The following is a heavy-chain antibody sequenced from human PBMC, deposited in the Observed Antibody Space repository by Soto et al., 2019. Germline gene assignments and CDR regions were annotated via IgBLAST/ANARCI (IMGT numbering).Heavy chain of an antibody. J-gene: IGHJ3*02. CDR2: ISGSGGSI. V-gene: IGHV3-23*01. CDR3: AKDRSILRYFDWLGPDSFDI. D-gene: IGHD3-9*01. CDR1: EFTFSSYA. Sequence: PGGSLRLSCAASEFTFSSYAMSWVRQAPGKGLEWVSVISGSGGSIYYADSVKGRFTISRDNSKNTLYLQMNSLRAEDTAVYYCAKDRSILRYFDWLGPDSFDIWGQGTVVTVSS.